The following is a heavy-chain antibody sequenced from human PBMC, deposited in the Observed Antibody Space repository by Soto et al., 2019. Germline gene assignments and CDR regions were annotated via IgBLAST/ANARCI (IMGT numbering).Heavy chain of an antibody. CDR1: GGSISSYY. D-gene: IGHD5-18*01. CDR2: IYYSGST. Sequence: QVQLQESGPGLVKPSETLSLTCTVSGGSISSYYWSWIRQPPGKGLEWIGYIYYSGSTNYNPSLKRRFTISVDTSKNQFSLKLSSVTAADTAVYYCARRYGKNAFDILGQGTMVTVSS. V-gene: IGHV4-59*01. CDR3: ARRYGKNAFDI. J-gene: IGHJ3*02.